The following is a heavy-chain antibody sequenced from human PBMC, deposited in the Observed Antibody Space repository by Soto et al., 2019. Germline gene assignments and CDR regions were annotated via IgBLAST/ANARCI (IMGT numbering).Heavy chain of an antibody. CDR2: IIPIFGTA. Sequence: QVQLVQSGAEVKKPGSSVKVSCKASGGTFSSYAISWVRQAPGQGLEWMGGIIPIFGTANYAQKFQGRVTITADESTSTAYMELSSLRSEDTAVYSCARDKVATILGYYGMDVWGQGTTVTVSS. D-gene: IGHD5-12*01. CDR3: ARDKVATILGYYGMDV. CDR1: GGTFSSYA. V-gene: IGHV1-69*12. J-gene: IGHJ6*02.